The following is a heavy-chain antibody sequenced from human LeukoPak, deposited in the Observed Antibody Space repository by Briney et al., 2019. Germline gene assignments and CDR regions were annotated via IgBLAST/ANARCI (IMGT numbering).Heavy chain of an antibody. CDR2: ISGSGGST. CDR3: AEDLSWELLGPFDY. CDR1: GFTFSSYA. Sequence: GGSLRLSCAASGFTFSSYAMSWVRQAPGKGLEWVSAISGSGGSTYYADSVKGRFTISRDNSKNTLYLQMNSLRAEDTAVYYCAEDLSWELLGPFDYWGQGTLVTVSS. J-gene: IGHJ4*02. D-gene: IGHD1-26*01. V-gene: IGHV3-23*01.